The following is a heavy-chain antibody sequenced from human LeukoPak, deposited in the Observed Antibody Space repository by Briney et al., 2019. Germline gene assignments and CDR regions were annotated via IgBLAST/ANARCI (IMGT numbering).Heavy chain of an antibody. Sequence: GGSLRLSCAASGFTFSSYAMHWVRQAPGKGLEWVAVISYDGSNKYYADSVKGRFTISRDNSKNTLYLQMNSLRAEDTAAYYCARGGDIVVVPAADQLDYWGQGTLVTVSS. V-gene: IGHV3-30*04. D-gene: IGHD2-2*01. J-gene: IGHJ4*02. CDR2: ISYDGSNK. CDR3: ARGGDIVVVPAADQLDY. CDR1: GFTFSSYA.